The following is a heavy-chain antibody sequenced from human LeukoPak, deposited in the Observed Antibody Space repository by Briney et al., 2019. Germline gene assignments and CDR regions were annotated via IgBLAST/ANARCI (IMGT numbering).Heavy chain of an antibody. CDR2: ISNEGSNK. Sequence: GRSLRLSCAASGFTFSSYGMHWVRQAPGKGLEWVAGISNEGSNKYYAESVNGRFTISRDNSKNTLYLLVNTLRGEDTAVYYCAKEMDSRSSLFYFDYWGQGTLLTVSS. CDR3: AKEMDSRSSLFYFDY. D-gene: IGHD3-10*01. V-gene: IGHV3-30*18. J-gene: IGHJ4*02. CDR1: GFTFSSYG.